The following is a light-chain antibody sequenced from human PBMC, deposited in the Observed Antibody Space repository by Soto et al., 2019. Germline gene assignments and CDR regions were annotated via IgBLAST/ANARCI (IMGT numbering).Light chain of an antibody. CDR2: GAS. CDR3: QQYGSSPYT. CDR1: QSVSSSY. V-gene: IGKV3-20*01. Sequence: EIVLTQSPGTLSLSPGERATLSCRASQSVSSSYLAWYQQKPGQAPRLLIYGASSRATGTPDRFSGSGSGTDFTLTISRLEPEDFAEYYCQQYGSSPYTFGRGTKLEIK. J-gene: IGKJ2*01.